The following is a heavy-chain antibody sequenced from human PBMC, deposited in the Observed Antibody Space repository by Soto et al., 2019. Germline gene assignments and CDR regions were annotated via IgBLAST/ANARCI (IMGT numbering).Heavy chain of an antibody. CDR2: ISGSGGTT. Sequence: GGSLRLSCAVSGFTFSSYAMSWVRQAPGKGLEWVSAISGSGGTTYYADSVKGRFTISRDNSKNTLYLQMNSLRAEDTAVYYCAKDPRMATVTTDYFDYRGQGTLVTVSS. CDR3: AKDPRMATVTTDYFDY. J-gene: IGHJ4*02. CDR1: GFTFSSYA. V-gene: IGHV3-23*01. D-gene: IGHD4-17*01.